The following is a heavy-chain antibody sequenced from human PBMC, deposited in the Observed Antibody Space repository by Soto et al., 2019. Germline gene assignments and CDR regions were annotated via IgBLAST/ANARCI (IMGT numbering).Heavy chain of an antibody. CDR2: SIPGLGTT. Sequence: QVQLVESGAEVNKSGSSVRVSCTASGGTFSNYAISWVRQPPGQGLEWMGGSIPGLGTTNYAQKFQGRVTVTADESTSTASMELSSLRSEDTAIYFCSLRAARTGASFDYWGQGTLVTVSS. CDR3: SLRAARTGASFDY. J-gene: IGHJ4*02. D-gene: IGHD7-27*01. CDR1: GGTFSNYA. V-gene: IGHV1-69*01.